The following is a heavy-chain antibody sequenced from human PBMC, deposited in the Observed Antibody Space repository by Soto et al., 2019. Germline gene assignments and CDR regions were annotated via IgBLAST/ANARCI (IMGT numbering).Heavy chain of an antibody. CDR3: ASRPKQQLWLGESPPLDYYYHGTHV. D-gene: IGHD6-13*01. CDR2: INHSGST. CDR1: CGSFSGYY. Sequence: SETLSLTCAVYCGSFSGYYWSWIRQPPGKGLEWIGEINHSGSTNYNPSLKSRVTISVDTSKNQFSLKLSSVTAADTAVYYCASRPKQQLWLGESPPLDYYYHGTHVSGQGSTATVS. J-gene: IGHJ6*02. V-gene: IGHV4-34*01.